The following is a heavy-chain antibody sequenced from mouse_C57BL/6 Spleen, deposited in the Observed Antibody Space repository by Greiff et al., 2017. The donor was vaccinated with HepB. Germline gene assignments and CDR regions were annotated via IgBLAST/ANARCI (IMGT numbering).Heavy chain of an antibody. J-gene: IGHJ1*03. CDR2: IHPNSGST. Sequence: QVQLQQPGAELVKPGASVKLSCKASGYTFTSYWMHWVKQRPGQGLEWIGMIHPNSGSTNYNEKFKSKATLTVDKSSSTAYMQLSRLTSEDSAVYSGARSGYYGSSLSYSYFDVWGTGTTVTVSS. CDR3: ARSGYYGSSLSYSYFDV. V-gene: IGHV1-64*01. CDR1: GYTFTSYW. D-gene: IGHD1-1*01.